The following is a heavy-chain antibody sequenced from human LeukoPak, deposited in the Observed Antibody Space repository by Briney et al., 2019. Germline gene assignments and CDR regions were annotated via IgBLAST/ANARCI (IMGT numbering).Heavy chain of an antibody. V-gene: IGHV1-2*02. CDR2: INPNSGGT. D-gene: IGHD3-3*01. Sequence: GASVKVSCKASGYTFTGYYMHWVRQAPGQGLEWMGWINPNSGGTNYAQKFQGRVTMTRDTSISTAYMELSRLRSDDTAVYYCARWGDYDFWSGYKYWGQGTLVTVSS. J-gene: IGHJ4*02. CDR1: GYTFTGYY. CDR3: ARWGDYDFWSGYKY.